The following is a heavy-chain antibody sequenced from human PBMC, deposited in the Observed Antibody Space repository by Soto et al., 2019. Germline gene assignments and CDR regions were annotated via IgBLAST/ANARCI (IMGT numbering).Heavy chain of an antibody. Sequence: QVQLVESGGGVVQPGRSLRLSCAASGFSFRSYGMHWVRQAPGKGLEWVSVISFDGNNKYYADSVKGRFTISRDNSKNTLYLQMNGLRTEDTAVYYCAKHKRQWLVQESVYFDYWGQGTLVTVSS. CDR2: ISFDGNNK. CDR3: AKHKRQWLVQESVYFDY. CDR1: GFSFRSYG. D-gene: IGHD6-19*01. V-gene: IGHV3-30*18. J-gene: IGHJ4*02.